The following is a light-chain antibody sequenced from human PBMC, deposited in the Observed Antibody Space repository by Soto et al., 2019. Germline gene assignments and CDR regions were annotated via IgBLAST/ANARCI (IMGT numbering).Light chain of an antibody. J-gene: IGLJ2*01. CDR1: SNDIGAYDY. V-gene: IGLV2-23*02. CDR3: CSYAGSPTFPWI. Sequence: QSVLTQPTSVSGSPGQSITISCTGNSNDIGAYDYVSWYQQHPGKAPRLLIHGVRNRPSGISSRFSGSKSGNTASLTISGLQAEDEADYYCCSYAGSPTFPWIFGGGTKLTVL. CDR2: GVR.